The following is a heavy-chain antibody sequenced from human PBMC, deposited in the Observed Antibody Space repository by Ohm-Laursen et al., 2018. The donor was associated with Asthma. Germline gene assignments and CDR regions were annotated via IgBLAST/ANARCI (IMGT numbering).Heavy chain of an antibody. CDR2: INSDGSST. V-gene: IGHV3-74*01. CDR3: ARGGQQWLVTPDYYYYGMDV. J-gene: IGHJ6*02. Sequence: GSLRLSCTAPGFTFSSYWMHWVRQAPGKGLVWVSRINSDGSSTSYADSVKGRFTISRDNAKNTLYLQMNSLRAEDTAVYYCARGGQQWLVTPDYYYYGMDVWGQGTTVTVSS. CDR1: GFTFSSYW. D-gene: IGHD6-19*01.